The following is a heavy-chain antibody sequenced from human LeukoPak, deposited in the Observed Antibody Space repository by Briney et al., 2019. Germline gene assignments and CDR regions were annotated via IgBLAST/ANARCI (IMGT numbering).Heavy chain of an antibody. Sequence: ASVKVSCKASGYTFTGYYMHWVRQAPGQGLERMGWINPNSGGTNYAQKFQGRVTITRNTSISTAYMELSSLRSEDTAVYYCARGGLGYSYGYFYYYYYYMDVWGKGTTVTVSS. CDR3: ARGGLGYSYGYFYYYYYYMDV. D-gene: IGHD5-18*01. V-gene: IGHV1-2*02. CDR2: INPNSGGT. J-gene: IGHJ6*03. CDR1: GYTFTGYY.